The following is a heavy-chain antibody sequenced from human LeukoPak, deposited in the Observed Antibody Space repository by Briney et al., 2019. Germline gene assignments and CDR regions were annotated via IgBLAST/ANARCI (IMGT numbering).Heavy chain of an antibody. CDR3: ARPPQNWPFAC. V-gene: IGHV4-4*07. J-gene: IGHJ4*02. CDR1: GGSITFYF. D-gene: IGHD1-1*01. Sequence: SETLSLTPTVAGGSITFYFCNCSRQPAGKGLEWIGRIDSSGNTKYNPSLTSRVSISLDMSKTQFSLKLSSVTAAETAVYYCARPPQNWPFACCSQRTLVTVSS. CDR2: IDSSGNT.